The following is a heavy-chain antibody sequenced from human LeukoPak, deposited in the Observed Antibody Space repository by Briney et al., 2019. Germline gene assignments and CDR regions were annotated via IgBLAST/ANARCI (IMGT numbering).Heavy chain of an antibody. J-gene: IGHJ4*02. V-gene: IGHV1-46*01. CDR1: GYTFTNYY. CDR3: AKDRSDTSGWSCFDY. D-gene: IGHD6-19*01. CDR2: IKPSGGAT. Sequence: ASVKVSCKASGYTFTNYYMHWVRQAPGQGLEWVGIIKPSGGATSYAQKFQGRVTMTRDTSTNTVYMDLSSLTSEDTAVYYCAKDRSDTSGWSCFDYWGQGTLVTVSS.